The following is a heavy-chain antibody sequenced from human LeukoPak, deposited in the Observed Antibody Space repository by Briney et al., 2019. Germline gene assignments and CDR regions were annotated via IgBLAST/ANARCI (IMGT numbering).Heavy chain of an antibody. J-gene: IGHJ1*01. CDR2: FDPEDGET. CDR3: ARDKAVTTELTQYFHH. CDR1: GYTLTELS. D-gene: IGHD4-11*01. V-gene: IGHV1-24*01. Sequence: ASVKVSCKVSGYTLTELSMHWVRQAPGKGLEWMGGFDPEDGETIYAQKFQGRVTMTEDTSTDTAYMELRSLTSDDTAVYYCARDKAVTTELTQYFHHWGQGTLVTVSS.